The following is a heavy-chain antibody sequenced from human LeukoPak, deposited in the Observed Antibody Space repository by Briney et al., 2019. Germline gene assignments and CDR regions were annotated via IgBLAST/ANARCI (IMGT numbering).Heavy chain of an antibody. CDR2: ISSSSSYI. CDR3: AKRKRGYSYYYYMDV. V-gene: IGHV3-21*04. Sequence: GGSLRLSCAASGFTFSSYEMNWVRQAPGKGLEWVSSISSSSSYIYYADSVKGRFTISRDNSKNTLYLQMNSLRAEDTAVYYCAKRKRGYSYYYYMDVWGKGTTVTVSS. J-gene: IGHJ6*03. D-gene: IGHD5-18*01. CDR1: GFTFSSYE.